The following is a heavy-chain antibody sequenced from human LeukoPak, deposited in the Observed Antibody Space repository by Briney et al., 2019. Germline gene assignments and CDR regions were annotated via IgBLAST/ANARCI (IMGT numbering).Heavy chain of an antibody. Sequence: SETLSLTCAVYGGSLSGYYWSWIRQPPGKGLEWIGEINHSGSTNYNPSLKSRVTISVDTSKNRFSLKLSSVTAADTAVYYCATARDYWGQGTLVTVSS. V-gene: IGHV4-34*01. CDR1: GGSLSGYY. J-gene: IGHJ4*02. CDR2: INHSGST. CDR3: ATARDY.